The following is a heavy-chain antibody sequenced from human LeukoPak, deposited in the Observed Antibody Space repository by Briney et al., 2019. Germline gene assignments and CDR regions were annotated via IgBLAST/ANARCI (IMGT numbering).Heavy chain of an antibody. D-gene: IGHD4-23*01. CDR1: GGTFSSYA. J-gene: IGHJ4*02. CDR2: IIPILGIA. CDR3: ARVDHGGNSGLSYFDY. Sequence: SVKVSCKASGGTFSSYAISWVRQAPGQGLEWMGRIIPILGIANYAQKFQGRVTITADKSTSTAYMELSSLRSEDTAVYYCARVDHGGNSGLSYFDYWGQGTLVTVSS. V-gene: IGHV1-69*04.